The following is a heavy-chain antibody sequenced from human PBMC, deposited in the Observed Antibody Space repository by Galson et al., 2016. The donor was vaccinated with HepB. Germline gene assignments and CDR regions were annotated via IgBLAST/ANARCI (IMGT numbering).Heavy chain of an antibody. J-gene: IGHJ4*02. CDR2: INPRGDTT. CDR3: ERQHPGSYYYDISGYYHFDY. D-gene: IGHD3-22*01. V-gene: IGHV1-46*01. Sequence: SVKVSCKAPAYTFTNYYIHWVRQAPGQGLEWMGLINPRGDTTTYAQNFQGRVTMTRDTSTSSVHMELSSLRSEDTAVYYCERQHPGSYYYDISGYYHFDYWGQGTLVTVSS. CDR1: AYTFTNYY.